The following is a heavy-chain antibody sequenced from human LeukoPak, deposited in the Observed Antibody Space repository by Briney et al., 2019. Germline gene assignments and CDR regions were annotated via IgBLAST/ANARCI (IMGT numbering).Heavy chain of an antibody. CDR2: IYYSGST. D-gene: IGHD3-22*01. Sequence: SETLSLTCTVSGGSISSSSYYWGWLRQPPGKGLEWIGSIYYSGSTYYNPSLKSRVTISVDASKNQFSLKLSSVTAADTAVYYCARSGAREKYYYDSSGYRGAFDIWGQGTMVTVSS. CDR3: ARSGAREKYYYDSSGYRGAFDI. J-gene: IGHJ3*02. V-gene: IGHV4-39*01. CDR1: GGSISSSSYY.